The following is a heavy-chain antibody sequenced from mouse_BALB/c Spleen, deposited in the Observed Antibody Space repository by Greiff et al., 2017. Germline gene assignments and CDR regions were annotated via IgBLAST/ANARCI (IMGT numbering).Heavy chain of an antibody. J-gene: IGHJ2*01. D-gene: IGHD2-1*01. Sequence: EVMLVESGGGLVKPGGSLKLSCAASGFTFSSYAMSWVRQTPEKRLEWVASISSGGSTYYPDSVKGRFTISRDNAKNTLYLQMSSLKSEDTAMYYCARGGGYGNFDYWGQGTTLTVSS. V-gene: IGHV5-6-5*01. CDR1: GFTFSSYA. CDR3: ARGGGYGNFDY. CDR2: ISSGGST.